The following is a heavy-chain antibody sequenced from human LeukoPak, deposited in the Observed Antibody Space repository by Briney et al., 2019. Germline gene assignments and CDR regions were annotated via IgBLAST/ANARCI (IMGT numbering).Heavy chain of an antibody. J-gene: IGHJ4*02. Sequence: WASVKVSCKASGYTFTSYDINWVRQATGQGLEWMGWMNPNSGNTGYAQKFQGRVTMTRNTSISTAYMELSSLRSEDTAVYYCARGSRYYDYVWGSYRSKQYYFDYWGQGTLVTVSS. CDR1: GYTFTSYD. CDR2: MNPNSGNT. V-gene: IGHV1-8*01. D-gene: IGHD3-16*02. CDR3: ARGSRYYDYVWGSYRSKQYYFDY.